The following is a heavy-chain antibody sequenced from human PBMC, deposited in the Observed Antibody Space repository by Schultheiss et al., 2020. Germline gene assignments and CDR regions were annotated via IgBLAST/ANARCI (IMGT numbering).Heavy chain of an antibody. V-gene: IGHV3-30*04. Sequence: GESLKISCAASGFTFSSYAMHWVRQAPGKGLEWVAVISYDGSNKYYADSVKGRFTISRDNAKNSLYLQMNSLRAEDTAVYYCAKTRGGYNYGSDYWGKGTLVTVAS. CDR2: ISYDGSNK. J-gene: IGHJ4*02. CDR3: AKTRGGYNYGSDY. D-gene: IGHD5-18*01. CDR1: GFTFSSYA.